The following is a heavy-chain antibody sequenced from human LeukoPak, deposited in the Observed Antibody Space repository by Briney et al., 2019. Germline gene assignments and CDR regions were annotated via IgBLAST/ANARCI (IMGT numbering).Heavy chain of an antibody. V-gene: IGHV3-23*01. CDR3: ARDSNYDTSGHYY. CDR2: ISGSGIGT. CDR1: GFTFSSYA. Sequence: GGSLRLSCAASGFTFSSYAMSWVRQAPGKGLEWVSAISGSGIGTYNADSVKGRFTISRDNSKNTLYLQMNSLRAEDTAVYYCARDSNYDTSGHYYWGQGTLVTVSS. J-gene: IGHJ4*02. D-gene: IGHD3-22*01.